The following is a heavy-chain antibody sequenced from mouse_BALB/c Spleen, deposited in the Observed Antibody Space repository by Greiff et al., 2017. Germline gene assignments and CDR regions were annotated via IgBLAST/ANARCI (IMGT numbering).Heavy chain of an antibody. V-gene: IGHV5-6*01. Sequence: EVQLQQSGGDLVKPGGSLKLSCAASGFTFSSYGMSWVRQTPDKRLEWVATISSGGSYTYYPDSVKGRFTISRDNAKNTLYLQMSSLKSEDTAMYYCAREGYDVGAMDYWGQGTSVTVSS. D-gene: IGHD2-2*01. J-gene: IGHJ4*01. CDR1: GFTFSSYG. CDR3: AREGYDVGAMDY. CDR2: ISSGGSYT.